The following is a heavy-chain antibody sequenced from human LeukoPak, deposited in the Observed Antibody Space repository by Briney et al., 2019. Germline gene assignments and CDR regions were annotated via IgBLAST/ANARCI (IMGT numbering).Heavy chain of an antibody. CDR1: GYTFTGYY. V-gene: IGHV1-2*06. CDR3: ARMYYDFWSGYEGDY. CDR2: INPNSGDT. D-gene: IGHD3-3*01. Sequence: ASVKVSCKASGYTFTGYYMHWVRQAPGQGLEWMGRINPNSGDTNYAQKFQGRVTMTRDTSISAAYMELSRLRSDDTAVYYCARMYYDFWSGYEGDYWGQGTLVTVSS. J-gene: IGHJ4*02.